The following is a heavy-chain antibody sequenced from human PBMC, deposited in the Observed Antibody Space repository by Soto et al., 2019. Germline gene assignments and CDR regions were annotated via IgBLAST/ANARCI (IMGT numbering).Heavy chain of an antibody. V-gene: IGHV4-4*02. J-gene: IGHJ4*02. CDR2: VYRTGST. CDR1: GGSISTSNW. Sequence: QVQLQESGPGLVKPSGTLSLTCAVSGGSISTSNWWSWVRQPPGKGLDWIGEVYRTGSTNYNPSLESRLTISVDKSNDQFSLKLTSGTAADTAVYYCARARDTIAAAAIFDCWGQGTLVTVSS. D-gene: IGHD6-13*01. CDR3: ARARDTIAAAAIFDC.